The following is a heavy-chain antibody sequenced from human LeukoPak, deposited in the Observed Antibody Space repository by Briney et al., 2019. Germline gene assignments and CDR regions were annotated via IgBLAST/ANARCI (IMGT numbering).Heavy chain of an antibody. J-gene: IGHJ4*02. CDR2: INHSGST. CDR3: ARGYYSARRTYYYGSGTND. V-gene: IGHV4-34*01. CDR1: GGSFSGYY. Sequence: SETLSLTCAVYGGSFSGYYWSWLRQPPGKGLEWIGEINHSGSTNHNPSLTSRVTISVDTSKNQFSLKLSSVTAADTAVYYCARGYYSARRTYYYGSGTNDWGQGTLVTVSS. D-gene: IGHD3-10*01.